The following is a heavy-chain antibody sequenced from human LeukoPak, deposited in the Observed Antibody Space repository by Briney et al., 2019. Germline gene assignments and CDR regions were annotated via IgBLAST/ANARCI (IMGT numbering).Heavy chain of an antibody. CDR3: ARDFSSGSSVYYYYYMDV. V-gene: IGHV4-39*07. J-gene: IGHJ6*03. CDR1: GGSISSAGYY. Sequence: SETLSLTCTVSGGSISSAGYYWGWVRQPPGRGLEWIGTIYYRGTTYYNPSLKSRLTISVDSSKNHFSLKLSSVTAADTAVYYCARDFSSGSSVYYYYYMDVWGKGTTVAVSS. CDR2: IYYRGTT. D-gene: IGHD6-25*01.